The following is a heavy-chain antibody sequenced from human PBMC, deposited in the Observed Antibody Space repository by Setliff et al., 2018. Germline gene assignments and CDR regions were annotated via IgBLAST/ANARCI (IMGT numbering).Heavy chain of an antibody. V-gene: IGHV1-46*01. CDR1: GYTFTSYY. Sequence: ASVKVSCKASGYTFTSYYMHWVRQAPGQGLEWMGIINPSGGSTSYAQKFQGRVTMTRDTSTSTVYMELSSLRSEDTAVYYCARAPRGDLGEFRLNWLDPWGQGTLVTVSS. J-gene: IGHJ5*02. CDR3: ARAPRGDLGEFRLNWLDP. CDR2: INPSGGST. D-gene: IGHD3-16*01.